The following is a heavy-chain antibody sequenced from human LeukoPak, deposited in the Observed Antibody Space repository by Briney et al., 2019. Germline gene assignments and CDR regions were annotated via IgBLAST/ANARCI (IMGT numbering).Heavy chain of an antibody. J-gene: IGHJ4*02. CDR3: ARALADSRGYYLGFDY. CDR1: GGTFSSYA. CDR2: IIPIFGTA. V-gene: IGHV1-69*05. D-gene: IGHD3-22*01. Sequence: ASVKVSCKASGGTFSSYAISWVRQAPGQGLEWMGGIIPIFGTANYAQKFQGRVTITRDTSASTAYMELSSLRSEDMAVYYCARALADSRGYYLGFDYWGQGTLVTVSS.